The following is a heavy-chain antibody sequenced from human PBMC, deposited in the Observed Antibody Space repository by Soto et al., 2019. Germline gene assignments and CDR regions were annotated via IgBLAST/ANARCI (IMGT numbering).Heavy chain of an antibody. CDR3: AKDWGSNDAFDI. D-gene: IGHD3-16*01. CDR2: ISGSGGST. V-gene: IGHV3-23*01. Sequence: LRLSCAASGFTFSSYAMSWVRQAPGKGLEWVSAISGSGGSTYYADSVKGRFTISRDNSKNTLYLQMNSLRAEDTAVYYCAKDWGSNDAFDIWGHGTMVTVSS. J-gene: IGHJ3*02. CDR1: GFTFSSYA.